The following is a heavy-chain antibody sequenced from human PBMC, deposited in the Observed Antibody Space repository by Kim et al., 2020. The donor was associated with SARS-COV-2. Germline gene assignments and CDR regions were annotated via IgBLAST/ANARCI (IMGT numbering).Heavy chain of an antibody. CDR3: AKDRVKRVGGSSWYPNNWFDP. D-gene: IGHD6-13*01. J-gene: IGHJ5*02. V-gene: IGHV3-23*01. CDR1: GFTFSSYA. CDR2: ISGSGGST. Sequence: GGSLRLSCAASGFTFSSYAMSWVRQAPGKGLEWVSAISGSGGSTYYADSVKGRFTISRDNSKNTLYLQMNSLRAEDTAVYYCAKDRVKRVGGSSWYPNNWFDPWGQGTLVTVSS.